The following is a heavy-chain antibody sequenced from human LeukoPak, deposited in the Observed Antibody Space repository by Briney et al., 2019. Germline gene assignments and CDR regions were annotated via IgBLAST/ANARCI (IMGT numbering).Heavy chain of an antibody. CDR3: AAPIHSSSWYGPWFDP. CDR1: GFTFSSYA. CDR2: ISGRGGST. D-gene: IGHD6-13*01. Sequence: PGGSLRLSCAASGFTFSSYAMSWVRQAPGKGLEWVSAISGRGGSTYYADSVKGRFTISRDNSKNTLYLKMNSLRAEDRAVYYCAAPIHSSSWYGPWFDPWGQGTLVTVSS. J-gene: IGHJ5*02. V-gene: IGHV3-23*01.